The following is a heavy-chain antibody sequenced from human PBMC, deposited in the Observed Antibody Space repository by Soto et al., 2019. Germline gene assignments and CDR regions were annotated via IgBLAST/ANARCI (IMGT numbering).Heavy chain of an antibody. V-gene: IGHV1-58*01. CDR1: GFTFTSSA. Sequence: SVKVSCKASGFTFTSSAVQWVRQARGQRLEWIGWIVVGSGNTNYAQKFQERVTITRDMSTSTAYMELSSLRSEDTAVYYCAAVYSDYYDSSGAPGAFDIWGQGTMVTVS. D-gene: IGHD3-22*01. CDR3: AAVYSDYYDSSGAPGAFDI. CDR2: IVVGSGNT. J-gene: IGHJ3*02.